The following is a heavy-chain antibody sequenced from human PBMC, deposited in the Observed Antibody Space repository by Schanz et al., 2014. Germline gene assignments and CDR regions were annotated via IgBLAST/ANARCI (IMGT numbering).Heavy chain of an antibody. J-gene: IGHJ6*02. V-gene: IGHV3-48*01. D-gene: IGHD1-26*01. Sequence: EVQLVESGGGLVQPGESLRLSCAVSGFSFSSYSMSWVRQAPGKGLEWIAYISSGGTTIYYADSVKGRFTISRDNAKNSLYLQMNSLRVEDTAVYYCVKDLQRELLRDDHYYGMDVWGQGTTVTVSS. CDR2: ISSGGTTI. CDR3: VKDLQRELLRDDHYYGMDV. CDR1: GFSFSSYS.